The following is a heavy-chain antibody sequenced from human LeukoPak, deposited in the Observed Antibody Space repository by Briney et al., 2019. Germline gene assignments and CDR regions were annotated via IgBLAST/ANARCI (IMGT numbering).Heavy chain of an antibody. Sequence: VASVKVSCKASGGTFSSYAISWVRQAPGQGLEWMGGIIPIFGTANYAQKFQGRVTITRDTSASTAYMDLSSLRSEDTAVYYCARETYCSSTSCLKYFDYWGQGTLVTVSS. V-gene: IGHV1-69*05. D-gene: IGHD2-2*01. CDR3: ARETYCSSTSCLKYFDY. CDR1: GGTFSSYA. J-gene: IGHJ4*02. CDR2: IIPIFGTA.